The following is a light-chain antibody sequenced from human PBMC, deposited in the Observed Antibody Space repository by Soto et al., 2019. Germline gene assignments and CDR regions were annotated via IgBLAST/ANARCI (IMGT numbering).Light chain of an antibody. CDR3: CSYAGSYTVV. V-gene: IGLV2-11*01. J-gene: IGLJ2*01. CDR2: DVN. CDR1: SSDVGGYNY. Sequence: QSVLTQPRSVSGSPGQSVTISCTGTSSDVGGYNYVSWYQQHPGKAPKLMIYDVNKRPSGVPDRFSGSKSGNTASLTISGLQAEDAADYYCCSYAGSYTVVFGGGTKLTVL.